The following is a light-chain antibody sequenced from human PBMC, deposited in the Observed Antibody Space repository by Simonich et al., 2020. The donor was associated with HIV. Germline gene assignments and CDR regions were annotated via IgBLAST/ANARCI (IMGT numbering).Light chain of an antibody. CDR1: QSVGSW. J-gene: IGKJ2*01. CDR3: QQYNSYPYT. Sequence: DIQMTQSPSTLSASVGDRVTISCRASQSVGSWLAWYQQKTGKAPKLLIYKASSLESVVPSSFSGSGSGTEFTLTISSLQPDDFATYYCQQYNSYPYTFGQGTKLEIK. V-gene: IGKV1-5*03. CDR2: KAS.